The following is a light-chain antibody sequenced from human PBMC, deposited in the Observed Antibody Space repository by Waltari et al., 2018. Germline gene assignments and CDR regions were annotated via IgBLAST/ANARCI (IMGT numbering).Light chain of an antibody. CDR1: QSISSW. CDR3: QQYNSYSRT. Sequence: DIQMTQPHSTLSASVGDRVPITCRASQSISSWLAWYQQKPGKAPKLLIYKASSLESGVPSRFSGSGSGTEFTLTISSLQPDDFATYYCQQYNSYSRTFGQGTKVEIK. CDR2: KAS. J-gene: IGKJ1*01. V-gene: IGKV1-5*03.